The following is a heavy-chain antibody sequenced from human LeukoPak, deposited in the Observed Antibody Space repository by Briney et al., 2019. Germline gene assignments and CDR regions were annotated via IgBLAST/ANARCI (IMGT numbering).Heavy chain of an antibody. J-gene: IGHJ4*02. V-gene: IGHV4-39*07. CDR1: GGSISSSSYY. CDR2: IYYSGST. CDR3: ARDQSGYCSGGSCYEFDY. Sequence: SETLSLTCTVSGGSISSSSYYWGWIRQPPGKGLEWIGSIYYSGSTYYNPSLKSRVTISVDTSKNQFSLKLSSATAADTAVYYCARDQSGYCSGGSCYEFDYWGQGTLVTVSS. D-gene: IGHD2-15*01.